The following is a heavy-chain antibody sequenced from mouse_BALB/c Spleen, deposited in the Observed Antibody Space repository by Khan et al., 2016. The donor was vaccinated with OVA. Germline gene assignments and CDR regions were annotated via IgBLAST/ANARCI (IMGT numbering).Heavy chain of an antibody. CDR2: ISYSGVT. D-gene: IGHD1-1*01. CDR1: GYSFTSGYA. V-gene: IGHV3-2*02. J-gene: IGHJ2*01. Sequence: VQLQESGPGLVKPSQSLSLTCTVTGYSFTSGYAWNWIRQFPGNKLEWMGYISYSGVTSYTPSLKRRITITLDTSKNQFFLQLNSVTTEDTATYCCARGNYYGYYFDYWGQGTTLTVSS. CDR3: ARGNYYGYYFDY.